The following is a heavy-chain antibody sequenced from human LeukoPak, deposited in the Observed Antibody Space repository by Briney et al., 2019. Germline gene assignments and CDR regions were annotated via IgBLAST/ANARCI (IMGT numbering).Heavy chain of an antibody. CDR3: AKDKTAPGGPFDY. Sequence: GGSLRLSCEVSGFSFISHAMSWVRQAPGKGLEWVSAVTGSGHGTYYADSVKGRFTISRDNSKNTVFLQMSSLRADDTAVYYCAKDKTAPGGPFDYWGQGTLVTVSA. D-gene: IGHD2-8*02. CDR1: GFSFISHA. J-gene: IGHJ4*02. CDR2: VTGSGHGT. V-gene: IGHV3-23*01.